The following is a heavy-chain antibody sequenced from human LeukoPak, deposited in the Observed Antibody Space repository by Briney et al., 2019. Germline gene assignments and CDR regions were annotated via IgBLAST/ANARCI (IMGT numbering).Heavy chain of an antibody. J-gene: IGHJ6*03. Sequence: PGGSLRLSCAASGFTFSSYAMHWVRQAPGKGLEWVAVLWHDGNKQYYGNSVRGRFIVSRDNSKNTLYLQMNSLRAEDTAVYYCARGVRWDVHYYYYMDVWGKGTTVTVSS. CDR3: ARGVRWDVHYYYYMDV. D-gene: IGHD1-26*01. CDR1: GFTFSSYA. V-gene: IGHV3-33*08. CDR2: LWHDGNKQ.